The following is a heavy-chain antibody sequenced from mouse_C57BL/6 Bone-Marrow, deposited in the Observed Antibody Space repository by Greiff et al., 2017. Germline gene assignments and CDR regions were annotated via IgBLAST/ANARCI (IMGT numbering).Heavy chain of an antibody. CDR1: GFSLSTSGMG. CDR3: ARDGYSFDY. J-gene: IGHJ2*01. D-gene: IGHD2-3*01. CDR2: IYWDDDK. V-gene: IGHV8-12*01. Sequence: QVQLKECGPGILQSSQTLSLTCSFSGFSLSTSGMGVSWIRQPSGKGLEWLAHIYWDDDKRYNPSLKSRLTISKDTSRNQVFLKITSVDTADTATYYCARDGYSFDYWGQGTTLTVSS.